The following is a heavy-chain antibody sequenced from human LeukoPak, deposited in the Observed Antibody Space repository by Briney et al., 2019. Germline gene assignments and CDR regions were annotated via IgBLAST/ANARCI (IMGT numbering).Heavy chain of an antibody. CDR2: IYYSGST. CDR1: GGSISGYY. CDR3: SNHEYSSGCHPAGYFSD. Sequence: PSETLSLTCTVSGGSISGYYWNWIRQPPGKGLEWVGYIYYSGSTNSNPSLTSRVTISVDTSKNKFSLNLSSVTAADTAVSYCSNHEYSSGCHPAGYFSDWGQGTLVTVSS. J-gene: IGHJ1*01. D-gene: IGHD6-19*01. V-gene: IGHV4-59*01.